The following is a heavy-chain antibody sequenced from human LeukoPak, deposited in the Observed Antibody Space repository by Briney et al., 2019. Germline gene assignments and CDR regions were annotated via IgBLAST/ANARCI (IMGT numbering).Heavy chain of an antibody. V-gene: IGHV4-31*03. D-gene: IGHD3-22*01. CDR3: ARESRDYYYDSSGNFDY. Sequence: SETLSLTCTVSGGSISSGGYYWSWIRQHPGKGLEWIGYIYYSGSTYYNPSLKSRVTISVDTSKNQFSLKLSSETAADTAVYYCARESRDYYYDSSGNFDYWGQGTLVTVSS. CDR2: IYYSGST. J-gene: IGHJ4*02. CDR1: GGSISSGGYY.